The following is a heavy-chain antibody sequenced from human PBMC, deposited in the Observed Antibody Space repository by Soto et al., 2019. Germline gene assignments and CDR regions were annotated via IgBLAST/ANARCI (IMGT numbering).Heavy chain of an antibody. V-gene: IGHV3-30*03. J-gene: IGHJ4*02. CDR3: ARESRVVIXPGY. D-gene: IGHD3-22*01. CDR2: ISFDGRNT. CDR1: GFPFDDYS. Sequence: GGSLRLSCAASGFPFDDYSMNWVRQVPGKGLEWVVVISFDGRNTYYADSVKGRFTISRDNSKNTLYLQMNSLRAEDTAVYYCARESRVVIXPGYWGQGTLVTVSS.